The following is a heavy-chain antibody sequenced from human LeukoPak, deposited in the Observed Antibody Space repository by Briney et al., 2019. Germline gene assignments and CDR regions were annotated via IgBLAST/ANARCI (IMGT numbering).Heavy chain of an antibody. V-gene: IGHV1-8*01. D-gene: IGHD1-14*01. Sequence: ASAKVSCKASGYTFTSYDFNWVRQATGQRPEWMGWMSPNSGDTGYAQKFQDRVTMTRNTSISTAYMELSSLRSDDTAVYYCASVTTDHYYYYGMDVWGQGTTVTISS. CDR1: GYTFTSYD. J-gene: IGHJ6*02. CDR2: MSPNSGDT. CDR3: ASVTTDHYYYYGMDV.